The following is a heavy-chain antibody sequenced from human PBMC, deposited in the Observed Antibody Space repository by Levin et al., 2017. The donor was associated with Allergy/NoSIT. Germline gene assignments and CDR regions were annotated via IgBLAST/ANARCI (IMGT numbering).Heavy chain of an antibody. CDR3: AREGTYYDFWSGYFWRWFDP. Sequence: GESLKISCKASGYTFTSYDINWVRQATGQGLEWMGWMNPNSGNTGYAQKFQGRVTMTRNTSISTAYMELSSLRSEDTAVYYCAREGTYYDFWSGYFWRWFDPWGQGTLVTVSS. CDR2: MNPNSGNT. J-gene: IGHJ5*02. V-gene: IGHV1-8*01. CDR1: GYTFTSYD. D-gene: IGHD3-3*01.